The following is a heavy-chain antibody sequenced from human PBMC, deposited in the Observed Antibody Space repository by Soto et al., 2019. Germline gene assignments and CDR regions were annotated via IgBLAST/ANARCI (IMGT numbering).Heavy chain of an antibody. D-gene: IGHD3-9*01. Sequence: QVQLVQSGAEVKKPGSSVKVSCKASGGTFSSYTISWVRQAPGQGLEWMGRIIPILGIANYAQKFQGRVTITADKSTSTAYMELSSLRSEDTAVYYCARSYYDILTCYYASQDYGMDVWGQGTTVTVSS. J-gene: IGHJ6*02. CDR3: ARSYYDILTCYYASQDYGMDV. V-gene: IGHV1-69*02. CDR1: GGTFSSYT. CDR2: IIPILGIA.